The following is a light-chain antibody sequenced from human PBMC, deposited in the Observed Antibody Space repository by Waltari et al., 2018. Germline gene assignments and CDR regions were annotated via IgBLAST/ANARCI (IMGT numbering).Light chain of an antibody. Sequence: QSALTQPASVSGSPGQSITISCTGTSSDVGSYDLVSWYQHHPGKAPKLMIYEGSKRPSGVSNRLSGPKSGVTASLTISGLQAEDETDYYCCSYAGSGTWVFGGGTKLTVL. CDR3: CSYAGSGTWV. V-gene: IGLV2-23*01. CDR2: EGS. J-gene: IGLJ3*02. CDR1: SSDVGSYDL.